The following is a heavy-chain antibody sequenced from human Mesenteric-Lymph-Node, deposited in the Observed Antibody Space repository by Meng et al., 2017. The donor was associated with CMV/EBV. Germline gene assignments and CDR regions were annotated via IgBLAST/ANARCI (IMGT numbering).Heavy chain of an antibody. D-gene: IGHD6-13*01. CDR3: AKDRIAAAGYFDS. CDR1: GFTVSSYA. CDR2: ISGSGGST. Sequence: AVSGFTVSSYAMSWVRQAPGKGLEWVSTISGSGGSTYSADSVKGRFTISRDNSKNTLYLQMNSLRVEDTAVYYCAKDRIAAAGYFDSWGQGTLVTVSS. V-gene: IGHV3-23*01. J-gene: IGHJ4*02.